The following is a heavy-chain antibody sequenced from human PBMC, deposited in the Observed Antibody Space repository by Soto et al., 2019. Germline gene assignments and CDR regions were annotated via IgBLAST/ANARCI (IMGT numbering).Heavy chain of an antibody. V-gene: IGHV3-33*01. J-gene: IGHJ4*02. Sequence: QVQLVESGGGVVQPGRSLRLSCAASGFTFSSYGMHWVRQAPGKGLEWVAVIWYDGTNKYYADSVKGRFTISGDNSKNTLYLQMKSLRAEDTAVYYCARGGLLLDYWGQGTLVTVSS. CDR3: ARGGLLLDY. CDR1: GFTFSSYG. D-gene: IGHD2-21*01. CDR2: IWYDGTNK.